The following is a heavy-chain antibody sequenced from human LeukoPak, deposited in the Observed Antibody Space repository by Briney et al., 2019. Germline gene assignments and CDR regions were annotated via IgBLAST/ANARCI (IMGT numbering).Heavy chain of an antibody. CDR3: ASTVSTYYYDSSGPRDGDY. CDR2: IIPIFGTA. Sequence: GASVKVSCKASGYTFTSYGISWVRQAPGQGLEWMGGIIPIFGTANYAQKFQGRVTITADESTSTAYMELSSLRSEDTAVYYCASTVSTYYYDSSGPRDGDYWGQGTLVTVSS. CDR1: GYTFTSYG. D-gene: IGHD3-22*01. J-gene: IGHJ4*02. V-gene: IGHV1-69*01.